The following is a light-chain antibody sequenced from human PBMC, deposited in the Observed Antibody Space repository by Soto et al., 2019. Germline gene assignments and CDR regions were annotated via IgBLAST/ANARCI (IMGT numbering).Light chain of an antibody. CDR3: QQYTSWQT. CDR2: RAS. J-gene: IGKJ1*01. CDR1: HDISNN. Sequence: EILMTQSPDTLSVSPGGRTTLSCRASHDISNNLAWYQQRPGQPPRLLIYRASTRATGVPARFSGSGWGTEFTLTITGLQSDDFAVYYCQQYTSWQTFGQGTQVDIK. V-gene: IGKV3-15*01.